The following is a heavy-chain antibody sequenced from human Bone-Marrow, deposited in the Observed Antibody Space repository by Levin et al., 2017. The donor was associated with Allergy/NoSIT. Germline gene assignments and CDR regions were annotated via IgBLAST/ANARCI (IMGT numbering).Heavy chain of an antibody. D-gene: IGHD1-26*01. CDR1: GFTISSNY. CDR3: AREGGSSDFDY. Sequence: GGSLRLSCAASGFTISSNYMSWVRQAPGKGLEWVSVIYSGGSTYYADSVKGRFTISRDNSKNTLYLQMNSLRAEDTAVYYCAREGGSSDFDYWGQGTLVTVSS. J-gene: IGHJ4*02. V-gene: IGHV3-53*01. CDR2: IYSGGST.